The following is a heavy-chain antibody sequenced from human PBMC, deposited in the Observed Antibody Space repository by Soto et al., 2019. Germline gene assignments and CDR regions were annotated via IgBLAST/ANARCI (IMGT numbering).Heavy chain of an antibody. D-gene: IGHD3-22*01. V-gene: IGHV3-23*01. CDR3: AKVGSDSSGTLYYFDY. Sequence: GWSLRLSCAASVFTFISYAMSWVRQAPGKGLEWVSAISGSGGSTYYADSVKGRFTISRDNSKNTLYLQMNSLRAEDTAVYYCAKVGSDSSGTLYYFDYWGQGTLVTVSS. J-gene: IGHJ4*02. CDR1: VFTFISYA. CDR2: ISGSGGST.